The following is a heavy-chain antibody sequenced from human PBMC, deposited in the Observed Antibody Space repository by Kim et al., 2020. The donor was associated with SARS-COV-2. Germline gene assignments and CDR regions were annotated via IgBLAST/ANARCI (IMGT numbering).Heavy chain of an antibody. J-gene: IGHJ3*02. CDR3: ARDLSPRRSYYYDSSGGDAFDI. D-gene: IGHD3-22*01. CDR2: IIPIFGTA. CDR1: GGTFSSYA. V-gene: IGHV1-69*13. Sequence: SVKVSCKASGGTFSSYAISWVRQAPGQGLEWMGGIIPIFGTANYAQKFQGRVTITADESTSTAYMELSSLRSEDTAVYYCARDLSPRRSYYYDSSGGDAFDIWGQGTMVTVSS.